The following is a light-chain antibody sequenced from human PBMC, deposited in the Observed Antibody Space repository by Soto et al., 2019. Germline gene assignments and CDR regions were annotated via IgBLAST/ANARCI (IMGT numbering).Light chain of an antibody. CDR1: QGIRND. CDR3: ISDYSDVCA. J-gene: IGKJ2*02. Sequence: AIQMTQSPSSLSASVGDRVTITCRASQGIRNDLGWDQQKPGKAPKLLIYAASSLQSGVPSRFRCSGSATYFTFAISSLQPEDFATYYGISDYSDVCAFRQGTK. V-gene: IGKV1-6*01. CDR2: AAS.